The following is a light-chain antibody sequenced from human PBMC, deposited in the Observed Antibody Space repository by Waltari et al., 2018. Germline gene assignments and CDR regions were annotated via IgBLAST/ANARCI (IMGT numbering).Light chain of an antibody. V-gene: IGLV1-40*01. J-gene: IGLJ3*02. CDR1: GSNIGAGYD. CDR2: GST. CDR3: QSYDTSLSVV. Sequence: QSVLTQSPSVSGAPGQRVTISCTGRGSNIGAGYDVHWYHQVPRTAPKLLIYGSTSRPLGVPDRFFGSTSGTSASLTITGLQVEDEGDYYCQSYDTSLSVVFGGGTKLTVL.